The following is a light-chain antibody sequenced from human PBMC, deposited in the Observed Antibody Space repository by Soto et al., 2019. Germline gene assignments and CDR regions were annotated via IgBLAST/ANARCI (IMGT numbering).Light chain of an antibody. CDR1: QDVSIF. Sequence: EILLAQSPATLSLSPCERDTLSFKASQDVSIFLAWYHQKPVQAPRLLIHDASNKATGVPARFSGSGSGRVFTLSITRREPEDFAIYYCQQRSTWLYTFGQGTQLEV. CDR3: QQRSTWLYT. J-gene: IGKJ2*01. CDR2: DAS. V-gene: IGKV3-11*02.